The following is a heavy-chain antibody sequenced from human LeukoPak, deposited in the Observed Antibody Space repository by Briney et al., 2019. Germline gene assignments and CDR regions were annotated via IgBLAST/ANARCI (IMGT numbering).Heavy chain of an antibody. Sequence: SETLSLTCTVSGGSISSSSYYWGWIRQPPGKGLEWIGSIYYSGSTYYNPSLKSRVTISVDTSKNQFSLKLSSVTAADTAVYYCARRRITMVRGPFDPWGQGTLVTVSS. D-gene: IGHD3-10*01. CDR2: IYYSGST. CDR3: ARRRITMVRGPFDP. CDR1: GGSISSSSYY. V-gene: IGHV4-39*01. J-gene: IGHJ5*02.